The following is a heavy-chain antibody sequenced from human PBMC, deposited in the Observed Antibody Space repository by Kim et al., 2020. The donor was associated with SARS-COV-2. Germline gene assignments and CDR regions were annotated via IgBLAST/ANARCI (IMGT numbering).Heavy chain of an antibody. D-gene: IGHD1-26*01. J-gene: IGHJ6*02. Sequence: GGSLRLSCAASGFTFRSYSMNWVRQAPGKALEWASYISSSSSTIYYADSVKGRFTISRDNAKNSLYLQMNSLRDEDTAVYYGARGEWELSPPLVYYFYGIAGWGPGTTVPVSS. CDR2: ISSSSSTI. CDR1: GFTFRSYS. CDR3: ARGEWELSPPLVYYFYGIAG. V-gene: IGHV3-48*02.